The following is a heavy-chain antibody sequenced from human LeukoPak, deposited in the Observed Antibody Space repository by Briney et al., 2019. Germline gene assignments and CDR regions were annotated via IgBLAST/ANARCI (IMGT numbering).Heavy chain of an antibody. CDR3: ARDLTYYDFWSGYYTFDY. V-gene: IGHV3-30-3*01. Sequence: GGSLRLSCAASGFTFSSYAMHWVSQAPGKGLEWVAVISYDGSNKYYADSVKGRFTISRDNSKNTLYLQMNSLRAEDTAVYYCARDLTYYDFWSGYYTFDYWGQGTLVTVSS. CDR1: GFTFSSYA. CDR2: ISYDGSNK. J-gene: IGHJ4*02. D-gene: IGHD3-3*01.